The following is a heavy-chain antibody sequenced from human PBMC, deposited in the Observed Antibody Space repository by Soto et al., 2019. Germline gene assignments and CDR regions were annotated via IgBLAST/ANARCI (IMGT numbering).Heavy chain of an antibody. CDR2: IYYSGST. D-gene: IGHD3-22*01. J-gene: IGHJ4*02. Sequence: PSETLSLTCTVSGGSIRTYYWSWIRQPPGKGLEWIGYIYYSGSTNYNPSLKSRVTISVDTSKNQFSLKLSSVTAADTAVYYCARSRGGYFDYWGQGTLVTVSS. V-gene: IGHV4-59*01. CDR3: ARSRGGYFDY. CDR1: GGSIRTYY.